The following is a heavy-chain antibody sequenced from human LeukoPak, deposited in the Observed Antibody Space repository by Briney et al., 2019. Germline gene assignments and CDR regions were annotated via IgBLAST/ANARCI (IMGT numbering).Heavy chain of an antibody. Sequence: GGSLRLSCAASGFSFRTYAMTWVRQAPGKGREWASGISGSGATTYNADPLKGRFTISRDNSENTLYLQMNSLRAEDTAVYYCVKESTSSGYYYAPDYWGQGTLVTVS. D-gene: IGHD3-22*01. V-gene: IGHV3-23*01. J-gene: IGHJ4*02. CDR3: VKESTSSGYYYAPDY. CDR1: GFSFRTYA. CDR2: ISGSGATT.